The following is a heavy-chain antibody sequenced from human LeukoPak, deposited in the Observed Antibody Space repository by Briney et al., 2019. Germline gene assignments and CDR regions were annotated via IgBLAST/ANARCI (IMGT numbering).Heavy chain of an antibody. CDR2: IWYDGSNK. D-gene: IGHD4-23*01. CDR1: GFTFSSYA. CDR3: ARGRGADYGGNSGYFDY. J-gene: IGHJ4*02. Sequence: GGSLRLSCAASGFTFSSYAMHWVRQAPGKGLEWVAVIWYDGSNKYYADSVKGRFTISRDNPKNTLYVQMNSLRAEDTAVYYCARGRGADYGGNSGYFDYWGQGTLVTVSS. V-gene: IGHV3-33*08.